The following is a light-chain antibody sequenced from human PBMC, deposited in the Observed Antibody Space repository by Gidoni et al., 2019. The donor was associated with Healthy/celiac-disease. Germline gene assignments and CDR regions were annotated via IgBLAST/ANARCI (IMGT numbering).Light chain of an antibody. V-gene: IGKV1-39*01. Sequence: DIQMTPSPSSLSASVGDRVTITCRASQSISSYLNWYQQKPGKAPNLLIYAASCLQSGVPSRFSGSGAGTDFTLTISSLQPEDFVTYYCQQSYSTPQWTFGQGTKVEIK. CDR3: QQSYSTPQWT. CDR1: QSISSY. J-gene: IGKJ1*01. CDR2: AAS.